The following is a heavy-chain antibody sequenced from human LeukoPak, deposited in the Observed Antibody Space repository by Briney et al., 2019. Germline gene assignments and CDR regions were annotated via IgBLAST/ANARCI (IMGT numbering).Heavy chain of an antibody. CDR3: ARAGYYFDRSGFF. D-gene: IGHD3-22*01. Sequence: SETLSLTCTVSGGSISSGNYYWSWIRQPAGKGLEWIGRVHTSGSTNYNPSLKSRVTISIDTSKNQFSLKLTSVTAADTAVYYCARAGYYFDRSGFFCGQGALVTVSS. V-gene: IGHV4-61*02. CDR2: VHTSGST. CDR1: GGSISSGNYY. J-gene: IGHJ4*02.